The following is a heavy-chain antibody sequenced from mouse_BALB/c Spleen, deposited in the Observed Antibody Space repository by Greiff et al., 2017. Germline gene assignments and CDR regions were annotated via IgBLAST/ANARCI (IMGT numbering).Heavy chain of an antibody. CDR2: ISSGGGST. CDR1: GFAFSSYD. Sequence: EVQRVESGGGLVKPGGSLKLSCAASGFAFSSYDMSWVRQTPEKRLEWVAYISSGGGSTYYPDTVKGRFTISRDNAKNTLYLQMSSLKSEDTAMYYCARHQWFAYWGQGTLVTVSA. V-gene: IGHV5-12-1*01. CDR3: ARHQWFAY. J-gene: IGHJ3*01.